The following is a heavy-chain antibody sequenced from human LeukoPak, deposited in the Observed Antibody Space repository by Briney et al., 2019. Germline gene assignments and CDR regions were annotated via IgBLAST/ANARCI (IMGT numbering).Heavy chain of an antibody. CDR1: GYTFTRYF. V-gene: IGHV1-46*01. D-gene: IGHD2-15*01. CDR2: INPSGGST. J-gene: IGHJ4*02. CDR3: AREGGGGIDIEPSFDY. Sequence: ASVKVSCKASGYTFTRYFIHWVRQAPGRGLEWMGTINPSGGSTGYAQKFQGRVTMTRDTSTSTVYMELSSLRSEDTAVYYCAREGGGGIDIEPSFDYWGQGPLVSASS.